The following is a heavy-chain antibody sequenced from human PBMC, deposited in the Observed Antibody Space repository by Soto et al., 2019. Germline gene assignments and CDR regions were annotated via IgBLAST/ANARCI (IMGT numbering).Heavy chain of an antibody. Sequence: GGSLRLSCAASGFTFSSYSMNWVRQAPGKGLEWVSSISSSSSYIYYADSVKGRFTISRDNAKNSLYLQMNSLRAEDTAVYYCARAAYSGYDLGLYYMDVWGKGTTVTVSS. D-gene: IGHD5-12*01. CDR3: ARAAYSGYDLGLYYMDV. CDR1: GFTFSSYS. CDR2: ISSSSSYI. V-gene: IGHV3-21*01. J-gene: IGHJ6*03.